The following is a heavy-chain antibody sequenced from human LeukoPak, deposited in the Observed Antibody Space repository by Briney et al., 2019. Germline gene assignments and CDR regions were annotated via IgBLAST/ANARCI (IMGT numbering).Heavy chain of an antibody. V-gene: IGHV4-39*07. Sequence: PSETLSLTCTVSGVSISSSSYYWGWIRQPPGKGLEWIGSIYYSGSTYYNPSLKSRVTISVDTSKNQFSLKLSSVTAADTAVYYCARDKDDYGDYVGYWGQGTLVTVSS. CDR1: GVSISSSSYY. J-gene: IGHJ4*02. CDR2: IYYSGST. D-gene: IGHD4-17*01. CDR3: ARDKDDYGDYVGY.